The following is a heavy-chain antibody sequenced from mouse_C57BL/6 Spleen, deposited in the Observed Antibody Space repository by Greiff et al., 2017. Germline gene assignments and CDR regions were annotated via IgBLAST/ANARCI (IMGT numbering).Heavy chain of an antibody. J-gene: IGHJ2*01. D-gene: IGHD1-1*02. V-gene: IGHV5-4*01. CDR2: ISDGGSYT. CDR3: ARDRYGFDY. Sequence: EVNVVESGGGLVKPGGSLTLSCAASGFTFSSYAMSWVRQTPEKRLEWVATISDGGSYTYYPDNVKGRFTISRDNAKNNLYLQMSHLKSEDTAMYYCARDRYGFDYWGQGTTLTVSS. CDR1: GFTFSSYA.